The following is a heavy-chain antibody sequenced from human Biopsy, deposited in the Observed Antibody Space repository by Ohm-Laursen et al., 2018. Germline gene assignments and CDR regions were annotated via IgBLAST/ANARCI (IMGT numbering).Heavy chain of an antibody. J-gene: IGHJ6*02. Sequence: GASVKVSCKAPGGTFSDYAISWVRQAPGQGLEWMGGIIPIFNTPKYAQRFQGRVTITADRSTTTAYMELSSLRSEDTAVYYCARDTELLSIGLDYNFGMVVWGQGTTVTVSS. V-gene: IGHV1-69*06. D-gene: IGHD1-14*01. CDR1: GGTFSDYA. CDR3: ARDTELLSIGLDYNFGMVV. CDR2: IIPIFNTP.